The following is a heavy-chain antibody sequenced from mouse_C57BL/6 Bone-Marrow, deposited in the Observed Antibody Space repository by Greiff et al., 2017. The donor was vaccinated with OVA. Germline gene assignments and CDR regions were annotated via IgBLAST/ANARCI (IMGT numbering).Heavy chain of an antibody. CDR2: ISSGGDYI. CDR3: TRDGYYAMDY. V-gene: IGHV5-9-1*02. D-gene: IGHD2-3*01. CDR1: GFTFSSYA. J-gene: IGHJ4*01. Sequence: EVQLVESGEGLVKPGGSLKLSCAASGFTFSSYAMSWVRQTPEKRLEWVAYISSGGDYIYYADTVKGRFTISRDKARNTQYLQRSRLKSEDTAMYYCTRDGYYAMDYWGQGTSVTVSS.